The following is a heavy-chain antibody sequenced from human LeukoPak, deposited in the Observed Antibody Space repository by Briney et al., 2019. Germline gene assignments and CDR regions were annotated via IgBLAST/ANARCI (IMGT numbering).Heavy chain of an antibody. Sequence: PSETLSLTCTVSGGSISSSSYYWGWIRQPPGKGLEWIGSIYYSGSTYYNLSLKSRVTISVDTSKNQFSLKLSSVTAADTAVYYCASLLAAAKPVEYSQHWGQGTLVTVSS. CDR2: IYYSGST. J-gene: IGHJ1*01. CDR3: ASLLAAAKPVEYSQH. D-gene: IGHD6-13*01. CDR1: GGSISSSSYY. V-gene: IGHV4-39*01.